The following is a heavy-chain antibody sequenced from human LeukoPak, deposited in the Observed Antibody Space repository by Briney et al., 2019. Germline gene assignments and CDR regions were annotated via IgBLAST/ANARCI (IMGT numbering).Heavy chain of an antibody. Sequence: PGGSLRLSCAASGFTFSGYSMTWVRQAPGKGLEWVSYISSTSATIYYADSVKGRFTISRDNAKNSLYLQMNSLRAEDTAVYYCAKDHYDILTGWLDYWGQGTLVTVSS. CDR2: ISSTSATI. J-gene: IGHJ4*02. CDR1: GFTFSGYS. V-gene: IGHV3-48*01. D-gene: IGHD3-9*01. CDR3: AKDHYDILTGWLDY.